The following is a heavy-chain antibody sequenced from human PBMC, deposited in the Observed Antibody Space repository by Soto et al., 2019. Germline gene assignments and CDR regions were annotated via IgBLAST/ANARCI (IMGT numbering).Heavy chain of an antibody. V-gene: IGHV1-69*05. CDR3: ARARKMGSNWFDP. D-gene: IGHD2-8*01. CDR2: IIPIFGTA. J-gene: IGHJ5*02. Sequence: SVKVSCKASGGTFSSYAISWVRQAPGQGLEWMGGIIPIFGTANYAQKFQGRVTVTSNTSISTAYMELTSLRSEDTAVYYCARARKMGSNWFDPWGQGTLVTVSS. CDR1: GGTFSSYA.